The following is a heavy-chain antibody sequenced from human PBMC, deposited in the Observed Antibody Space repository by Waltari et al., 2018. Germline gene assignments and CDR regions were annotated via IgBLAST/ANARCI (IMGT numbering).Heavy chain of an antibody. J-gene: IGHJ4*02. CDR2: KRYDGSNQ. V-gene: IGHV3-30*02. CDR3: VKDPRGANFNYFDY. CDR1: GFTFSSYG. Sequence: QVQLMESGGGVVQPGGSLRLSCAASGFTFSSYGMHWVRQAPGKGLGWVAVKRYDGSNQYYADSVKGRFTISRDNSKNTLYLQMNSLRAEDTAVYYCVKDPRGANFNYFDYWGQGTLVTVSS. D-gene: IGHD7-27*01.